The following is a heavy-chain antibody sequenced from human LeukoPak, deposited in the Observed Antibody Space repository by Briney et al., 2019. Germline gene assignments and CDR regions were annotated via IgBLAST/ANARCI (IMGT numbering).Heavy chain of an antibody. D-gene: IGHD1-26*01. V-gene: IGHV4-30-4*01. CDR3: ARVVGAYDAFDI. Sequence: PSETLSLTCTVSCGSISSGDYYWSWIRQPPGKGLEWIGYIYYSGSTYYNPSLKSRVTISVDTSKNQFSLKLSSVTAADTAVYYCARVVGAYDAFDIWGQGTMVTVSS. CDR1: CGSISSGDYY. J-gene: IGHJ3*02. CDR2: IYYSGST.